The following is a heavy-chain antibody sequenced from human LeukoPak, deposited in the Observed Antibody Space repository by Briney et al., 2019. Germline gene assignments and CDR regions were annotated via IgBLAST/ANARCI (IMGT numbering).Heavy chain of an antibody. CDR3: ARSQPLAYFDL. Sequence: SVKVSCKASGGSFNSYAISWVRQAPGQGLEWMGGIIPIFGTANYAQKFQGRVTIAADKSTNTAYMELSSLRSEDTAVYYCARSQPLAYFDLWGRGTLVTVSS. J-gene: IGHJ2*01. CDR1: GGSFNSYA. V-gene: IGHV1-69*06. CDR2: IIPIFGTA.